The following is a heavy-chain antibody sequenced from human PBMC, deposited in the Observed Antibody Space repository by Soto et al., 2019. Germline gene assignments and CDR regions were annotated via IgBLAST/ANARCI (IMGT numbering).Heavy chain of an antibody. J-gene: IGHJ4*02. V-gene: IGHV3-30*18. D-gene: IGHD2-21*02. CDR1: GFTFSSYG. Sequence: PGGSLRLSCAASGFTFSSYGMHWVRQAPGKGLEWVAVISYDGSNKYYADSVKGRFTISRDNSKNTLYLQMNSLRAEDTAVYYCAKDGLMTSGGQGTLVTVSS. CDR3: AKDGLMTS. CDR2: ISYDGSNK.